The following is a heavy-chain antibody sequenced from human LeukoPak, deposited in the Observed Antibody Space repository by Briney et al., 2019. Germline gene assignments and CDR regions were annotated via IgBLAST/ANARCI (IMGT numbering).Heavy chain of an antibody. Sequence: GGSLRLSCAASGFTFSDYYMSWIRQAPGKGLEWVSIISSSSAHINYADSVKGRFTISRDNPRNSLYLQMNSLRAEDTAVYYCARDIGGSYTAIDYWGQGTLVTVSS. CDR2: ISSSSAHI. CDR3: ARDIGGSYTAIDY. J-gene: IGHJ4*02. V-gene: IGHV3-11*06. CDR1: GFTFSDYY. D-gene: IGHD1-26*01.